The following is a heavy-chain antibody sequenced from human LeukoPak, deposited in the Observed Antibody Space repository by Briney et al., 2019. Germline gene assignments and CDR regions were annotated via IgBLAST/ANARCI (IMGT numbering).Heavy chain of an antibody. V-gene: IGHV3-7*01. Sequence: HSGGSLRLSCAASGFTFRSYWMSWVRQAPGKGLEWVANIKQDGSEKYYVDSVKGRFTISRDNAKNSLYLQMNSLRAEDTAVYYCASDRDYYDSSGYLFDYWGQGTLVTVSS. CDR3: ASDRDYYDSSGYLFDY. J-gene: IGHJ4*02. CDR1: GFTFRSYW. D-gene: IGHD3-22*01. CDR2: IKQDGSEK.